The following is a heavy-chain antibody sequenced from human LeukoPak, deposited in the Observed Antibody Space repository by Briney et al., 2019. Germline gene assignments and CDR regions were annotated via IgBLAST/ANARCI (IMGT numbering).Heavy chain of an antibody. CDR1: GFTFSNYW. CDR3: AKSYDYDRRGYTPNWYFDP. D-gene: IGHD3-22*01. Sequence: GGSLRLSCAAYGFTFSNYWMSWVRQAPGKGLEWVANIKPDVSEKNYVDSVKGRFNISRDNAKNSLFLQLNSLRAEDTAVYYCAKSYDYDRRGYTPNWYFDPWGGGTQVTVSS. J-gene: IGHJ2*01. V-gene: IGHV3-7*03. CDR2: IKPDVSEK.